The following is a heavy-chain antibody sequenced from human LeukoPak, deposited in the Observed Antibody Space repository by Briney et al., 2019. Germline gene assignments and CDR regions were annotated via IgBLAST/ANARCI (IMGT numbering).Heavy chain of an antibody. CDR3: AREMSWFDP. V-gene: IGHV4-39*07. Sequence: SETLSLTCTVSGGSINSRNYFWGWIRQPPGKGLEWIGSIYYSGTTYNPSLKSRVTISVDTSKNQFSLKLSSVTAADTAVYYCAREMSWFDPWGQGTLVTVSS. CDR1: GGSINSRNYF. CDR2: IYYSGTT. J-gene: IGHJ5*02.